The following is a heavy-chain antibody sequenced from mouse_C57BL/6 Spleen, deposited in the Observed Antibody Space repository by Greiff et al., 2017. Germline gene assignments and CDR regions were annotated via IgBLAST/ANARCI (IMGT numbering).Heavy chain of an antibody. V-gene: IGHV1-82*01. CDR3: ASGDYYGGDWCAY. Sequence: VQLQQSGPELVKPGASVKISCKASGYAFSSSWLNWVKQRPGKGLEWIGRIYPGDGDTNYNGKFKGKATVTADQSSSTAYMQLSSRTSEDSAVYFCASGDYYGGDWCAYWGQGTLVTVSA. CDR1: GYAFSSSW. D-gene: IGHD1-1*01. CDR2: IYPGDGDT. J-gene: IGHJ3*01.